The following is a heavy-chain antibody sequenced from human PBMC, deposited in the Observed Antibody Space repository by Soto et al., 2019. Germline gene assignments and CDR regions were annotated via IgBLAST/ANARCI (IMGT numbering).Heavy chain of an antibody. CDR3: AKATGYTSGWYGYFGY. V-gene: IGHV3-23*01. CDR1: GFTFSSNA. Sequence: PGGSLRLSCAASGFTFSSNAMSWVRQAPGKGLEWVSSISDTGNSTFYADSVKGRFTFSRYNSKYTVYLQMNILRAEETAVYYCAKATGYTSGWYGYFGYWGQGTLVTVSS. J-gene: IGHJ4*02. CDR2: ISDTGNST. D-gene: IGHD6-19*01.